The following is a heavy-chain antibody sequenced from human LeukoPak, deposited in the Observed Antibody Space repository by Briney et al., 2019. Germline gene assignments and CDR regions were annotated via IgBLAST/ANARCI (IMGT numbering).Heavy chain of an antibody. CDR3: ARDARFLEWLIN. D-gene: IGHD3-3*01. V-gene: IGHV1-18*01. Sequence: ASVKVSCKASGYTFTSYGISWVRQAPGQGLEGMGWISAYNGNTNYAQKLQGRVTMTTDTSTSTAYMELRSLRSDDTAVYYCARDARFLEWLINWGQGPLVTVSS. CDR2: ISAYNGNT. CDR1: GYTFTSYG. J-gene: IGHJ4*02.